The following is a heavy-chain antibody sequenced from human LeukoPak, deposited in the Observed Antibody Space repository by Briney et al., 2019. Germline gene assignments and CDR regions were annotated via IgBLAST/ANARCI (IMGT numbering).Heavy chain of an antibody. CDR3: ARVVQSTDSSGFYLPEYFQH. CDR1: GYSISSGYH. CDR2: IYHSGST. V-gene: IGHV4-38-2*02. J-gene: IGHJ1*01. Sequence: SETLSLTWTVSGYSISSGYHWGWIRQPPGKGLEWIGSIYHSGSTYYNPSLKSRVTISVDTSKNQFSLKLRSVTAADTAVYYCARVVQSTDSSGFYLPEYFQHWGQGTLVTVSS. D-gene: IGHD3-22*01.